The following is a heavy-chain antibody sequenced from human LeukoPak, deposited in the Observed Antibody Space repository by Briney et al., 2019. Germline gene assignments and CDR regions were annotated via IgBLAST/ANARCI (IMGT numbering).Heavy chain of an antibody. CDR2: IYYSGGT. Sequence: PSETLSLTCTVSGGSISSYYWSWIRQPPGKGLEWIGYIYYSGGTNYNPSLKSRVTISVDTSKNQFSLKLSSVTAADTAVYYCARVGSGSYYGYYYYYMDVWGKGTTVTVSS. CDR1: GGSISSYY. D-gene: IGHD1-26*01. V-gene: IGHV4-59*01. CDR3: ARVGSGSYYGYYYYYMDV. J-gene: IGHJ6*03.